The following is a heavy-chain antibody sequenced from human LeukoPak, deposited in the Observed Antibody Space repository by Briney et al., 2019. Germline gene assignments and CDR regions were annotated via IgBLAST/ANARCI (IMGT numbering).Heavy chain of an antibody. Sequence: GGSLRLSCAASGFAFDSYAMSWVRQAPGRGLEWVSAITTNGRSTYYADSVKGRFTISRDNSRNTLYLQMNSLRPEGRAVYFCAKERLGYFDYWGQGALVTVSS. D-gene: IGHD6-19*01. CDR2: ITTNGRST. J-gene: IGHJ4*02. V-gene: IGHV3-23*01. CDR3: AKERLGYFDY. CDR1: GFAFDSYA.